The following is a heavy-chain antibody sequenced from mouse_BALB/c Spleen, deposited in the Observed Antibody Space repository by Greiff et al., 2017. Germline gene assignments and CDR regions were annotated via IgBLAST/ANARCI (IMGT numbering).Heavy chain of an antibody. D-gene: IGHD1-2*01. J-gene: IGHJ2*01. Sequence: QVQLKESGPGLVAPSQSLSITCTVSGFSLTSYDISWIRQPPGKGLEWLGVIWTGGGTNYNSAFMSRLSISKDNSKSQVFLKMNSLQTDDTAIYYCVRRVTASGYFDYWGQGTTLTVSS. V-gene: IGHV2-9-2*01. CDR3: VRRVTASGYFDY. CDR1: GFSLTSYD. CDR2: IWTGGGT.